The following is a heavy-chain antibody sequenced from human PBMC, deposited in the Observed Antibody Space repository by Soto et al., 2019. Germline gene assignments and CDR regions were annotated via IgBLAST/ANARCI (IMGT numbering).Heavy chain of an antibody. J-gene: IGHJ2*01. CDR1: GFTFNSYG. V-gene: IGHV3-30*18. Sequence: QEQLVESGGGVVQPGRSLRLSCAASGFTFNSYGMHWVRQAPGKGLEWVAVIASDGSYEYYADSVKGRFTISRDNSKNMLYLQMNRLRDEDTAVYYCANDKSTSSWQRYWDFDLWGRGTLVTVSS. CDR3: ANDKSTSSWQRYWDFDL. D-gene: IGHD6-13*01. CDR2: IASDGSYE.